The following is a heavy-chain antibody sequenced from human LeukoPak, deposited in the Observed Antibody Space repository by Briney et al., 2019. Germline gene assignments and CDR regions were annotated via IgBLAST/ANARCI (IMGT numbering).Heavy chain of an antibody. V-gene: IGHV1-69*05. CDR2: IIPIFGTA. Sequence: SVKVSCKASGGTFSSYAIIWVRQAPGQGLEWMGGIIPIFGTANYAQKFQGRVTITTDESTSTAYMELSSLRSEDTAVYYCARERGYSGYDLPQFDYWGQGTLVTVPS. CDR3: ARERGYSGYDLPQFDY. J-gene: IGHJ4*02. D-gene: IGHD5-12*01. CDR1: GGTFSSYA.